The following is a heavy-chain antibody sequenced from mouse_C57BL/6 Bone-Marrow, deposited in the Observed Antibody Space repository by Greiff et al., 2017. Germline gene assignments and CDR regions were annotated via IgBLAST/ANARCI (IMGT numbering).Heavy chain of an antibody. CDR2: IRSKSNNYAT. Sequence: EVQRVESGGGLVQPKGSLKLSCAASGFSFNTYAMNWVRQAPGKGLEWVARIRSKSNNYATYYADSVKDRFTISRDDSESMLYLQMNNEKTEVTAMYYCVRQGGDYYYFDYWGQGTTLTGSS. V-gene: IGHV10-1*01. J-gene: IGHJ2*01. CDR1: GFSFNTYA. D-gene: IGHD1-1*01. CDR3: VRQGGDYYYFDY.